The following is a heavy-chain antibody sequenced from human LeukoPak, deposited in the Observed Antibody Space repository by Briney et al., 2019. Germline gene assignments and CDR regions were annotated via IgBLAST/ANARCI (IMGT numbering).Heavy chain of an antibody. CDR1: GFNFYYYR. CDR3: ARTDCTITSCYGTDY. J-gene: IGHJ4*02. CDR2: ISSSSSDI. Sequence: PGESLRLSCAASGFNFYYYRMNWVRQALGKGLEWVSSISSSSSDIYYADSVRGRLTISRDNAKNSVFLQMNSLRAEDTAVYYCARTDCTITSCYGTDYWGQGTLVTVSS. D-gene: IGHD2-2*01. V-gene: IGHV3-21*01.